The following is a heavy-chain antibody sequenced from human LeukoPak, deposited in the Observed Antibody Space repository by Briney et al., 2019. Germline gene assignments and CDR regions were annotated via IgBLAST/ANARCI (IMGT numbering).Heavy chain of an antibody. V-gene: IGHV3-48*03. CDR2: IDGSGSTT. CDR3: ARVSQPQLPLDY. J-gene: IGHJ4*02. Sequence: PGGSLRLSCAASGFPFSTYEMNWVRHAPGKGLECLSYIDGSGSTTYYADSVKGRFTLSRDNAKNSLYLQMNSLRAEDTAVYYCARVSQPQLPLDYWGQGTLVTVSS. CDR1: GFPFSTYE. D-gene: IGHD6-13*01.